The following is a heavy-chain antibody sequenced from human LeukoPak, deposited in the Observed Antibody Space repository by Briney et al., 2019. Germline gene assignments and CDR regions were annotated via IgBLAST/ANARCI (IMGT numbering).Heavy chain of an antibody. Sequence: HGESLKISCKGSGYSFTNYWIGWVRQMPGKGLKWMGIIYPGDSDARYSPSFQGQVTISADKSISTAYLQWSSLKASDTAMYYCARRRDLYSGSYYPFDYWGQGTLVTVSS. CDR1: GYSFTNYW. V-gene: IGHV5-51*01. J-gene: IGHJ4*02. CDR3: ARRRDLYSGSYYPFDY. CDR2: IYPGDSDA. D-gene: IGHD1-26*01.